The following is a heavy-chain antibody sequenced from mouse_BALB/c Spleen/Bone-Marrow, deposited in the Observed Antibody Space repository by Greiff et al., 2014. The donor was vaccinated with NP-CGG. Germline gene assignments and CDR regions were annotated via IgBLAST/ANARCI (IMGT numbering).Heavy chain of an antibody. Sequence: VQLPPSGAELVKPGASVKLSCTPSGFNIKDTYMHWVKQRPEPGLEWIGRIDPANGNTKYDPKFQGKATITADTSSNTAYLQLSSLTSEDTAVYYCASYRYAWYFDVWGAGTTVTVSS. CDR1: GFNIKDTY. D-gene: IGHD2-14*01. CDR2: IDPANGNT. V-gene: IGHV14-3*02. J-gene: IGHJ1*01. CDR3: ASYRYAWYFDV.